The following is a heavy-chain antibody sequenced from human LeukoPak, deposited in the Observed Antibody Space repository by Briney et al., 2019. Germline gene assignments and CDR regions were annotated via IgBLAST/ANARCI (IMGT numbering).Heavy chain of an antibody. CDR1: GYSFNTYW. V-gene: IGHV5-51*01. CDR3: PRRRSGGYDWKLFDY. CDR2: IYPGDSDT. D-gene: IGHD5-12*01. Sequence: GESLKISCKGSGYSFNTYWIGWVRQMPGKGLEWMGIIYPGDSDTKYSPSFQGQVTISADKSISTAYLQWSSLKASDTAMYYCPRRRSGGYDWKLFDYWGQGTLVTVSS. J-gene: IGHJ4*02.